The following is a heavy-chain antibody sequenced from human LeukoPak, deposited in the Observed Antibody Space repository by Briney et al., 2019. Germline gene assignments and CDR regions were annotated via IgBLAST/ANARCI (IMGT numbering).Heavy chain of an antibody. CDR1: GGSISSYY. CDR2: IYYSGST. J-gene: IGHJ4*02. CDR3: ARALQTTWSDWSSYYFDY. Sequence: PSETLSLTCTVSGGSISSYYWSWIRQPPGKGLEWIGYIYYSGSTNYNPSLKSRVTISVDTSKNQFSLKLSSVTAADTAVYYCARALQTTWSDWSSYYFDYWGQGTLVTVSS. V-gene: IGHV4-59*01. D-gene: IGHD2/OR15-2a*01.